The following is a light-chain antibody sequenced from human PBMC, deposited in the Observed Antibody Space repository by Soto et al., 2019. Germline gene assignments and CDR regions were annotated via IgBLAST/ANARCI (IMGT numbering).Light chain of an antibody. CDR2: AVS. Sequence: AIRMTQSPSSLSASTGDRVTITCRASQGISSYLAWYQQKPGKAPKLLIYAVSTLQSGVQSRFNGSEARTDFTLTIICLQSKYVATYYCNQYYSYPRTFGKGTKVDIK. CDR1: QGISSY. CDR3: NQYYSYPRT. J-gene: IGKJ1*01. V-gene: IGKV1-8*01.